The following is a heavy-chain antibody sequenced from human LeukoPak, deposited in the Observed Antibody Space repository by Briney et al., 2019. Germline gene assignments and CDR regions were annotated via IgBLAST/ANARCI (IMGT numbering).Heavy chain of an antibody. CDR2: MNPNSGNT. D-gene: IGHD6-19*01. V-gene: IGHV1-8*03. CDR1: GYAFTSYD. Sequence: GASVKVSCKASGYAFTSYDINWVRQATGQGLEWMGWMNPNSGNTGYAQEFQGRVTITGNTSISTAYMELSSLRSEDTAVYYCARAGLARKPDDTLRQWLVRSHYYYYYMDVWGKGTTVTVSS. CDR3: ARAGLARKPDDTLRQWLVRSHYYYYYMDV. J-gene: IGHJ6*03.